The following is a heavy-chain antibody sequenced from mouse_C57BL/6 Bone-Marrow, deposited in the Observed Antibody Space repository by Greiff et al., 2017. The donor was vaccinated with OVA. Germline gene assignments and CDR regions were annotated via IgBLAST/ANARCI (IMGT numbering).Heavy chain of an antibody. CDR2: INPNNGGT. D-gene: IGHD2-2*01. J-gene: IGHJ1*03. CDR3: ARGVLWLPYWNFDV. V-gene: IGHV1-26*01. Sequence: EVQLQQSGPELVKPGASVKISCKASGYTFTDYYMNWVKQSHGKSLEWIGDINPNNGGTSYNQKFKGKATLTVDKSSSTAYMELRSLTSEDSAVYYCARGVLWLPYWNFDVWAQGPRSPSPQ. CDR1: GYTFTDYY.